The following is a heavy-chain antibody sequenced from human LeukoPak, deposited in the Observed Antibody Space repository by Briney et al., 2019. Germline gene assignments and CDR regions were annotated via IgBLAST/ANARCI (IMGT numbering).Heavy chain of an antibody. CDR1: GFTFSSYA. J-gene: IGHJ3*02. CDR2: ISSSSSYI. CDR3: ARDRLSAFDI. Sequence: PGGSLRLSCAASGFTFSSYAMHWVRQAPGKGLEWVSSISSSSSYIYYADSVKGRFTISRDNAKNSLYLQMNSLRAEDTAVYYCARDRLSAFDIWGQGTMVTVSS. V-gene: IGHV3-21*01.